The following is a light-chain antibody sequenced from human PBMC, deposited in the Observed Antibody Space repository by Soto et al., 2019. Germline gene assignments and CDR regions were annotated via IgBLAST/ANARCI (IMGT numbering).Light chain of an antibody. CDR2: VAS. CDR3: QQDNNWTPAMT. Sequence: EIVMTQSPATLSVSPGERATLSCRASQSVGSNLAWYQQKPGHAPRLLIYVASNWATCIPSRFSGSGSGTEFALAISSRQFKAFAIYFCQQDNNWTPAMTFGQETQVAIK. CDR1: QSVGSN. J-gene: IGKJ1*01. V-gene: IGKV3-15*01.